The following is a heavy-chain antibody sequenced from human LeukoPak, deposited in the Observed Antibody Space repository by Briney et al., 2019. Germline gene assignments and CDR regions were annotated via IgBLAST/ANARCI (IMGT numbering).Heavy chain of an antibody. CDR2: FSLDTDRI. CDR1: GLTLDRYA. Sequence: PGGSLRLSCVASGLTLDRYAMHWVREGPGKGLEWVAGFSLDTDRIDSADSVRGRFTVSKDDAKKTLYLQMNNLRTGDTALYYCTKDITPGGADVWGQGTTVTVSS. D-gene: IGHD3-10*01. V-gene: IGHV3-9*01. J-gene: IGHJ6*02. CDR3: TKDITPGGADV.